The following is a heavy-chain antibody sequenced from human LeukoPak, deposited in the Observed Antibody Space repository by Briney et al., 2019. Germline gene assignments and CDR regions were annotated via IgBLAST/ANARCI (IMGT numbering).Heavy chain of an antibody. J-gene: IGHJ3*02. CDR3: ARRPGRAFDI. CDR2: IFPSDSDT. CDR1: GYYFNTNW. Sequence: GESLKISCKGSGYYFNTNWIGWVRQMPGKGLEWMGIIFPSDSDTIYSPPFQGQVTISADKSINTAYLQWSSLKASDTAIYYCARRPGRAFDIWGQGTTVTVSS. D-gene: IGHD1-14*01. V-gene: IGHV5-51*01.